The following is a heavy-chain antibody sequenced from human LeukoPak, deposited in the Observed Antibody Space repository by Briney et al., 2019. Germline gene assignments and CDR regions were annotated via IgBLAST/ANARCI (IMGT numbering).Heavy chain of an antibody. CDR3: ASLARGYCSGGSCYYFDY. CDR1: GGSISSGDYY. V-gene: IGHV4-30-4*01. J-gene: IGHJ4*02. CDR2: IYYSGST. Sequence: SETLSLTCTVSGGSISSGDYYWSWIRLPPGKGLEWIGYIYYSGSTYYNPSLKSRVTISVDTSKNQFSLKLSSVTAADTAVYYCASLARGYCSGGSCYYFDYWGQGTLVTVSS. D-gene: IGHD2-15*01.